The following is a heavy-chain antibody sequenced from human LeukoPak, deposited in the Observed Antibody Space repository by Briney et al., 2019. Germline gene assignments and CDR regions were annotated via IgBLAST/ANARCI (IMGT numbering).Heavy chain of an antibody. CDR1: GTSISSGAYS. CDR2: IYYSGNT. CDR3: ARTITIFGALGYFDY. V-gene: IGHV4-31*03. D-gene: IGHD3-3*01. J-gene: IGHJ4*02. Sequence: SQTLSLTCTVSGTSISSGAYSWSWVRQPPGKGLEWIAYIYYSGNTYYNPSLKRRVTLSVDTSKDQFSLKLSSVTAADTAVYYCARTITIFGALGYFDYWGQGALVTVSS.